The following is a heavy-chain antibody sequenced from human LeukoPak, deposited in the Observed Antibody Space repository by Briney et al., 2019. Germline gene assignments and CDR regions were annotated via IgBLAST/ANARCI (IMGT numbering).Heavy chain of an antibody. CDR1: GGTFSSYA. Sequence: SVKVSCKASGGTFSSYAISWVRQAPGQGLEWMGGIIPIFGTANYAQKFQGRVTITADESTSTAYMELSSLRSEDAAVYYCARDLSEYYDFWSGYMSDGMDVWGQGTTVTVSS. CDR3: ARDLSEYYDFWSGYMSDGMDV. CDR2: IIPIFGTA. D-gene: IGHD3-3*01. J-gene: IGHJ6*02. V-gene: IGHV1-69*13.